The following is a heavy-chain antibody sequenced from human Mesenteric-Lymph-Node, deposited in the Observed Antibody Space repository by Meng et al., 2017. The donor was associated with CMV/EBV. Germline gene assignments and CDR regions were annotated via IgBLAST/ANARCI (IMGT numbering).Heavy chain of an antibody. J-gene: IGHJ4*02. CDR2: ISGGGDST. D-gene: IGHD6-6*01. CDR3: AKDNLAARPFY. CDR1: GFTFSSYA. V-gene: IGHV3-23*01. Sequence: LSCAASGFTFSSYAMTWVRQAPGKGLEWVSTISGGGDSTYYADSVKGRFTISRDNSKNTLYLQMNSLSAEDTAVYYCAKDNLAARPFYWGQGTLVTVSS.